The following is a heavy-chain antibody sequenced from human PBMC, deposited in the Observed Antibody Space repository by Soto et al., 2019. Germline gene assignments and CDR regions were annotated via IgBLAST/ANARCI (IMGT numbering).Heavy chain of an antibody. CDR1: GFTFRTYA. CDR3: VKAGWSGVAVLCVGFDH. CDR2: ISYDGIHS. V-gene: IGHV3-30*18. J-gene: IGHJ4*02. Sequence: QVQLVESGGGVVQPGGSLRLPCAASGFTFRTYAMHWVRQAPGKGLEWLAVISYDGIHSYYADSVKGRFTISRDNSKNTLQLAMIRLRPEDTAVDSCVKAGWSGVAVLCVGFDHWGQGTLVTVSA. D-gene: IGHD3-3*01.